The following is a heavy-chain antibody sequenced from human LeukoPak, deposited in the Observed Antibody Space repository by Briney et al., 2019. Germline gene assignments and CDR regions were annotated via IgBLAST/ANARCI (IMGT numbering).Heavy chain of an antibody. CDR3: ARVIYPQWLLGDY. V-gene: IGHV1-2*02. CDR1: GYTFTGYY. D-gene: IGHD6-19*01. CDR2: INPNSGGT. J-gene: IGHJ4*02. Sequence: GSSVKVSCKASGYTFTGYYMHWVRQAPGQGLEWMGWINPNSGGTNYAQKFQGRVTMTRDTSISTAYTELSRLRSDDTAVYYCARVIYPQWLLGDYWGQGTLVTVSS.